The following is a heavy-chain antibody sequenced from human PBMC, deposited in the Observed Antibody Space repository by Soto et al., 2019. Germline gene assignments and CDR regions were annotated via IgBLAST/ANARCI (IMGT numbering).Heavy chain of an antibody. J-gene: IGHJ6*02. Sequence: SETLSRTCTVSGGSISSGGYYWSWIRQHPGKGLEWIGYIYYSGSTYYNPSLKSRVTISVDTSKNQFSLKLSSVTAADTAVYYCARDAKRDYYYVMDVWGQGTTVTVSS. V-gene: IGHV4-31*03. CDR2: IYYSGST. CDR1: GGSISSGGYY. CDR3: ARDAKRDYYYVMDV.